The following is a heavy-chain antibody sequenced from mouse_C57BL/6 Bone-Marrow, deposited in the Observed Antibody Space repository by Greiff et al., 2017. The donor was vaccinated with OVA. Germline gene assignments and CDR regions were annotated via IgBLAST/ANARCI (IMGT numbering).Heavy chain of an antibody. CDR2: ISYDGSN. CDR3: ASYDGYLWFAY. CDR1: GYSITSGYY. V-gene: IGHV3-6*01. D-gene: IGHD2-3*01. J-gene: IGHJ3*01. Sequence: EVQLVESGPGLVKPSQSLSLTCSVTGYSITSGYYWNWIRQFPGNKLEWMGYISYDGSNNYNPSLKNRISITRDTSKNQFFLKLNSVTTEDTATYYCASYDGYLWFAYWGQGTLVTVSA.